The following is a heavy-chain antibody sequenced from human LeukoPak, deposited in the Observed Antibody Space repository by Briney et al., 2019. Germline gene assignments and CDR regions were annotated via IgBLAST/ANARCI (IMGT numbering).Heavy chain of an antibody. CDR1: GGSISSSSYY. J-gene: IGHJ5*02. CDR2: IYYSGST. Sequence: PSETLSLTCTVSGGSISSSSYYWGWIRQPPGKGLEWIGSIYYSGSTYYNPSLKSRVTISVDTSKNQFSLKLSSVTAADTAVYYCARDSSGSSNWFYHWGQGTLVTVSS. CDR3: ARDSSGSSNWFYH. V-gene: IGHV4-39*02. D-gene: IGHD3-22*01.